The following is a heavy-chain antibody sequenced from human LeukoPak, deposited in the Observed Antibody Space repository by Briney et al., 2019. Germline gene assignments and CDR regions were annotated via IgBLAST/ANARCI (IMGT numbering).Heavy chain of an antibody. CDR2: INRDGSQE. V-gene: IGHV3-7*01. D-gene: IGHD2-15*01. J-gene: IGHJ4*02. CDR3: ARDATHCSGGTCYDAFDY. CDR1: GFTLSSYW. Sequence: PGGSLRLSCAASGFTLSSYWTTGVRQAPGKGLEWVANINRDGSQENYVDSVQGRFTISRDNAKNALYPQMNSLRVEDTASYYCARDATHCSGGTCYDAFDYWGQAILVTVSS.